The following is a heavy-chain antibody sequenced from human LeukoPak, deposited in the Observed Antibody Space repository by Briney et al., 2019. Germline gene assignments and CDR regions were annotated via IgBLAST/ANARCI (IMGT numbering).Heavy chain of an antibody. CDR3: ARVTGLQLVQGLDY. CDR2: IKQDGSET. Sequence: SGGSLRLSCAASGFTFSSYWMTWVRQAPEKGLEWVANIKQDGSETYYVDSVKGRFTISRDNAKNSLYLQMNSLRAEDTAVYYCARVTGLQLVQGLDYWGQGTLVTVSS. J-gene: IGHJ4*02. CDR1: GFTFSSYW. D-gene: IGHD6-13*01. V-gene: IGHV3-7*02.